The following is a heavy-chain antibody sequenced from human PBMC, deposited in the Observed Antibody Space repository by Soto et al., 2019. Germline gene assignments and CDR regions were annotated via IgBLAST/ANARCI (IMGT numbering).Heavy chain of an antibody. CDR1: GFTFSSHV. D-gene: IGHD1-1*01. CDR3: AREVGYNGNDNRYDALDM. CDR2: IWNDGRNK. V-gene: IGHV3-33*01. J-gene: IGHJ3*02. Sequence: QVQLVESGGGVVQPGTSLRLSCAASGFTFSSHVMHWVRQAPGKGLQWVAVIWNDGRNKQYADSVKGRFTISRDNSKNTLYLQMNSLRAEDTAVYYCAREVGYNGNDNRYDALDMWGQGTMVTVSS.